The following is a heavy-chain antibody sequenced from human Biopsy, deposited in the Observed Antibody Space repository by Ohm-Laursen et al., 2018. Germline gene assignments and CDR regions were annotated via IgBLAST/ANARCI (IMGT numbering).Heavy chain of an antibody. Sequence: SDTLSLTCTVSGDSMGTYYWSWIRQPPGKVMEWIASIYYSGTTHKNPSLQSRFTISVDTSQGLLSLDLSSVTAADTAVYYCARVRGGFLELFDYWGQGTLVTVSS. V-gene: IGHV4-59*07. D-gene: IGHD3-3*01. J-gene: IGHJ4*02. CDR1: GDSMGTYY. CDR2: IYYSGTT. CDR3: ARVRGGFLELFDY.